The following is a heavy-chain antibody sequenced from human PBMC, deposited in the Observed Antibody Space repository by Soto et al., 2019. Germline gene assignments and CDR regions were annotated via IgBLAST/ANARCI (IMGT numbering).Heavy chain of an antibody. V-gene: IGHV3-30*18. CDR1: GFTFSDYG. D-gene: IGHD5-12*01. CDR2: ISYTGTNK. CDR3: AKKRKDYNYFHS. J-gene: IGHJ5*01. Sequence: QMQLVESGGGVVQPGTSLRLSCAASGFTFSDYGMNWVRQAPGKGPEWVALISYTGTNKYYAVSVKGRFTISRDNSRNTLYLQLNSLRAEDTAVYSCAKKRKDYNYFHSWGQGILVTVSS.